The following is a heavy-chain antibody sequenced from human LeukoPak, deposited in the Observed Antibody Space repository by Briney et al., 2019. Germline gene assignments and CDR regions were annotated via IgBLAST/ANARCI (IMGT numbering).Heavy chain of an antibody. D-gene: IGHD5-18*01. J-gene: IGHJ4*02. V-gene: IGHV3-30*02. CDR3: AKGYGESHFDS. Sequence: PGGSLRLSCAASGFTFRSFGMHFVRQAPGKALEWVAFIRFDGSNQYYTDSVKGRFTMSRDNSNNTLYLQMNNLRGDDTAVYFCAKGYGESHFDSWGQGTLVTVSS. CDR2: IRFDGSNQ. CDR1: GFTFRSFG.